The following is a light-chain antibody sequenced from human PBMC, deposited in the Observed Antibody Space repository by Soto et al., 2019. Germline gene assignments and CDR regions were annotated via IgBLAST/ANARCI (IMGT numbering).Light chain of an antibody. CDR2: GNS. CDR1: SSNIGAGYD. CDR3: QSSDSSRSGAV. V-gene: IGLV1-40*01. J-gene: IGLJ7*01. Sequence: QSVLTQPPSVSGAPGQRVTISCTGSSSNIGAGYDVHWYQQLPGTAPKLLIYGNSNRPSGVPDRFSGSKSGTTASLAITGLQAEDEADDYCQSSDSSRSGAVFGGGTQLTVL.